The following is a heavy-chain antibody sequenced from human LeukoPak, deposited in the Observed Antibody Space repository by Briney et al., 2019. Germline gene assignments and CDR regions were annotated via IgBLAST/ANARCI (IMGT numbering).Heavy chain of an antibody. D-gene: IGHD2-15*01. CDR1: GYTLTELS. V-gene: IGHV1-24*01. CDR3: ATATLSSGGNGYFDY. J-gene: IGHJ4*02. CDR2: FDPEDGET. Sequence: ASVKVSCKVSGYTLTELSMHWVRQAPGKGLEWMGGFDPEDGETIYAQKFQGRVTMTEDTSTDTAYMELSSLRSEDTAAYYCATATLSSGGNGYFDYGGQGTLVTVSS.